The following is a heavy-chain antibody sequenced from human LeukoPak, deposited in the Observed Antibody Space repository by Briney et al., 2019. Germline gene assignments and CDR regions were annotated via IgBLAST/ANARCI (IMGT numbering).Heavy chain of an antibody. CDR2: IWYDGNHN. Sequence: GGSLRLSCAASGFTFSSYGMHWVRQAPGKGPEWVAVIWYDGNHNYYADSVKGRFTISRDNSKNTLYLQMNSLTPEDTAVYYCAKGHYDTSGLPFDYWGQGTLVTVSS. J-gene: IGHJ4*02. V-gene: IGHV3-33*06. D-gene: IGHD3-22*01. CDR1: GFTFSSYG. CDR3: AKGHYDTSGLPFDY.